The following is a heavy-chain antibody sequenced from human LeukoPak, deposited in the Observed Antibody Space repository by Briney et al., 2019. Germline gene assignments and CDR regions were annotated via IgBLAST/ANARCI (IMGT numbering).Heavy chain of an antibody. CDR3: AREVPTYCGGDCYLDHDAFDI. V-gene: IGHV1-2*02. Sequence: GASVKVSCKASGYTFTGYYMHWVRQAPGQGLEWMGWINPSSGGTNYAQKFQGRVTMTRDTSISTAYMELSRLRSDDTAVYYCAREVPTYCGGDCYLDHDAFDIWGQGTMVTVSS. CDR1: GYTFTGYY. CDR2: INPSSGGT. J-gene: IGHJ3*02. D-gene: IGHD2-21*01.